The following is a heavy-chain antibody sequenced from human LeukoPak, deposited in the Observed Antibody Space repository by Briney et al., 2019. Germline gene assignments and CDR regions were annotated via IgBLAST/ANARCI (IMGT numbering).Heavy chain of an antibody. CDR1: GFTFSSYA. J-gene: IGHJ4*02. D-gene: IGHD4-17*01. V-gene: IGHV3-23*01. CDR3: AKRAMPTVTQIDY. Sequence: GGSLRLSCAASGFTFSSYAMSWVRQAPGKGLEWVSAISGSGGNTYYADSVKGRFTISRDNSKNTLFLQMNSLRAEEPAVYFCAKRAMPTVTQIDYWGQGTLVTVSS. CDR2: ISGSGGNT.